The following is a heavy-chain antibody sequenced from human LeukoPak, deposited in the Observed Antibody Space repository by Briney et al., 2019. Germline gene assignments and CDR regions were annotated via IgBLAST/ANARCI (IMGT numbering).Heavy chain of an antibody. V-gene: IGHV3-30-3*01. D-gene: IGHD4-23*01. CDR3: ARDLYGGHDY. CDR2: ISYDGSNK. J-gene: IGHJ4*02. Sequence: PGGSLRLSCAASGVTFSSYAMHWVRQAPGKGLEWVAVISYDGSNKYYADSVKGRFTISRDNSKNTLYLQMNSLRAENTAVYYCARDLYGGHDYWGQGTLVTVSS. CDR1: GVTFSSYA.